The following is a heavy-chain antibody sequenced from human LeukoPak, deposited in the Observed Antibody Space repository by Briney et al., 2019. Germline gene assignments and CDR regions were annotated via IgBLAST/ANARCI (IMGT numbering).Heavy chain of an antibody. CDR1: GGPISSYY. V-gene: IGHV4-4*07. CDR2: IYTSGTT. CDR3: ARAGPDGVIDYFDY. Sequence: PSETLSLTCTVSGGPISSYYWNWIRQPAGKGLEWIGCIYTSGTTYCNPSLKSRVTMSVDTSKYQFSLKLSSVTAADTAVYYCARAGPDGVIDYFDYWGQGSLVTVSS. D-gene: IGHD2-21*01. J-gene: IGHJ4*02.